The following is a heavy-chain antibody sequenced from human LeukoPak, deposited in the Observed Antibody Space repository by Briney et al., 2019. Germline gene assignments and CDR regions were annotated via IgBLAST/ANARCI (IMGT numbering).Heavy chain of an antibody. CDR2: IKSKADGRTT. D-gene: IGHD6-19*01. CDR3: TTEGRRFGSGWFPYYFDY. CDR1: GFTFSNAW. V-gene: IGHV3-15*01. J-gene: IGHJ4*02. Sequence: GGSLRLSCAASGFTFSNAWMSWVRQAPGEGLEWVGRIKSKADGRTTDYAAPVNGRFTISRDDSKNTLYLQMNSLKTEDTAVYYCTTEGRRFGSGWFPYYFDYWGQGTLVTVSS.